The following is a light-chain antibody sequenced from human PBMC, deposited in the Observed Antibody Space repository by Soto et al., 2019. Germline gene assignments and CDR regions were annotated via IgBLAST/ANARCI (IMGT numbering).Light chain of an antibody. V-gene: IGLV2-14*01. CDR3: SSYTTSSVYV. CDR2: KVN. CDR1: STDVGAYDY. J-gene: IGLJ1*01. Sequence: QSVLTQPASVSGSPGQSITISCTGSSTDVGAYDYVSWYQQHPGKAPKLMIFKVNNRPSGLSNRFSGSKSGNTASLTISGLQAEDEAEYYCSSYTTSSVYVFGTGTKLTVL.